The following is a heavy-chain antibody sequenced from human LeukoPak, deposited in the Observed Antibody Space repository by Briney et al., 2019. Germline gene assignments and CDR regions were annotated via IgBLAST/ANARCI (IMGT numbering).Heavy chain of an antibody. Sequence: GGSLRLSCAASGFTFSSYAMSWVRQAPGKGLEWVSAISGSGGSTYYADSVKGRFTISRDNSKNTLYLQMNSLRAEDTAVYYCAKVHYDILTGYPDYWGQETLVTVSS. CDR2: ISGSGGST. V-gene: IGHV3-23*01. CDR3: AKVHYDILTGYPDY. D-gene: IGHD3-9*01. CDR1: GFTFSSYA. J-gene: IGHJ4*02.